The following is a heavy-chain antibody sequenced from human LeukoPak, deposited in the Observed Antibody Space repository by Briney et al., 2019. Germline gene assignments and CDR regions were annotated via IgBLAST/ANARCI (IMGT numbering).Heavy chain of an antibody. CDR2: IYYSGST. Sequence: SETLSLTCTVSGYSISSGYYWGWIRQPPGKGLEWIGSIYYSGSTYYNPSLKSRVTISVDTSKNQFSLKLSSVTAADTAVYYCARHRNEYDYGDYQVIDYWGQGTLVTVSS. CDR1: GYSISSGYY. D-gene: IGHD4-17*01. J-gene: IGHJ4*02. V-gene: IGHV4-38-2*02. CDR3: ARHRNEYDYGDYQVIDY.